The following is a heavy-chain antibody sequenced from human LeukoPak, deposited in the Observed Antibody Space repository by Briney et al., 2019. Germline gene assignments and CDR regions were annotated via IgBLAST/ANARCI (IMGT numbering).Heavy chain of an antibody. CDR1: GDSVSGGTYY. CDR2: VYYSGIT. J-gene: IGHJ4*02. Sequence: SETLSLTCTVSGDSVSGGTYYWTWIRQPPGKGLEWIGCVYYSGITNYSPSLKSRVTISLDTSKGQFSLKLSSVTAADTATYYCARMEWLAVSGHYFFDSWGRGALVAVSS. V-gene: IGHV4-61*01. D-gene: IGHD3-3*01. CDR3: ARMEWLAVSGHYFFDS.